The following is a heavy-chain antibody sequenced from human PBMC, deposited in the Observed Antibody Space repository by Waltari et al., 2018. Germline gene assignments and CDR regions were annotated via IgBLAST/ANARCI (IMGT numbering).Heavy chain of an antibody. D-gene: IGHD4-17*01. Sequence: QVQLVQSGAEVKKPGASVKVSCKASGYTFTGYYMHWVRQAPGQGFRWMGWINPNSGGTNYARKFQGRITMTRDTSISAAYMELSRLRSDDTAVYYCARGDPMSTVTTPLGYWGQGTLVTVSS. CDR3: ARGDPMSTVTTPLGY. J-gene: IGHJ4*02. CDR2: INPNSGGT. V-gene: IGHV1-2*02. CDR1: GYTFTGYY.